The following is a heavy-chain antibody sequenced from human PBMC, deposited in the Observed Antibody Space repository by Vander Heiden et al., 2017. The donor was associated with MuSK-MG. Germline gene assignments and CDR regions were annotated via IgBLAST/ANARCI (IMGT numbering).Heavy chain of an antibody. J-gene: IGHJ4*02. CDR2: INPSRRSA. D-gene: IGHD6-19*01. CDR3: ARVQVAGGTDY. CDR1: GYTFTSYY. Sequence: QLQLVQSGAEVKKPGASVMVSCKASGYTFTSYYMHWVRQAPGQGLEWMGIINPSRRSASYAQKFQGRVTMTRDTATRTVYMQMRRMRSEDTAVYYDARVQVAGGTDYWGQGTLVTVSS. V-gene: IGHV1-46*03.